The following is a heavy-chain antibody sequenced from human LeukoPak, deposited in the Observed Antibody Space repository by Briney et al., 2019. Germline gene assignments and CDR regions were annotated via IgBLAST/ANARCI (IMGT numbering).Heavy chain of an antibody. V-gene: IGHV1-46*01. CDR1: GYTFTSYY. Sequence: ASAKVSCKASGYTFTSYYMHWVRQAPGQGLEWMGIINPSGGSTSYAQKFQGRVTMTRDTSTSTVYMELSSLRSEDTAVYYCARVRSRPKGYCSGGSCYSMSPYYGMDVWGQGTAVTVSS. J-gene: IGHJ6*02. D-gene: IGHD2-15*01. CDR2: INPSGGST. CDR3: ARVRSRPKGYCSGGSCYSMSPYYGMDV.